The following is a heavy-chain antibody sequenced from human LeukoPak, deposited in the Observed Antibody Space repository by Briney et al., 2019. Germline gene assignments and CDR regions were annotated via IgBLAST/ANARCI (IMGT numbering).Heavy chain of an antibody. CDR1: GYTFTGYY. J-gene: IGHJ6*02. D-gene: IGHD5-18*01. Sequence: ASVKVSCKASGYTFTGYYMHWVRQAPGQGLEWMGRINPNSGGTNYAQKFQGRVTMTRDTSISTAYMELRSLRSDDTAVYYCARAGLPYYYYGMDVWGQGTTVTVSS. V-gene: IGHV1-2*06. CDR3: ARAGLPYYYYGMDV. CDR2: INPNSGGT.